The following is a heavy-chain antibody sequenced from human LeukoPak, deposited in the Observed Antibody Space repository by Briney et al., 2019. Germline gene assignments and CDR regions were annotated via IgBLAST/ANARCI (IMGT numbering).Heavy chain of an antibody. V-gene: IGHV3-23*01. J-gene: IGHJ4*02. CDR3: AKHTGYSSGWYEFDY. CDR1: GFTFSSYA. Sequence: PGGSLRLSCAASGFTFSSYAMTWVRQAPGKGLEWVSAISGSGGSTYYADSVKGRFTISRDNSKNTLYVQMNSLRAEDTAVYYCAKHTGYSSGWYEFDYWGQGTLVTVSS. D-gene: IGHD6-19*01. CDR2: ISGSGGST.